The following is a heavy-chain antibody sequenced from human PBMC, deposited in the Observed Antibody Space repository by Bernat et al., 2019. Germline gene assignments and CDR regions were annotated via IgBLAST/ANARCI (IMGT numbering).Heavy chain of an antibody. D-gene: IGHD3-9*01. Sequence: QVQLQQWGAGLLKPSETLSLTCAVYGGSFSGYYWSWIRQPPGKGLEWIGEINHSGSTNYNPSLKSRVTISVDTSKNPFSLKLSSVTAADTAVYYCARGLREIRYFDWLSRPSNWFDPWGQGTLVTVSS. J-gene: IGHJ5*02. CDR3: ARGLREIRYFDWLSRPSNWFDP. CDR2: INHSGST. V-gene: IGHV4-34*01. CDR1: GGSFSGYY.